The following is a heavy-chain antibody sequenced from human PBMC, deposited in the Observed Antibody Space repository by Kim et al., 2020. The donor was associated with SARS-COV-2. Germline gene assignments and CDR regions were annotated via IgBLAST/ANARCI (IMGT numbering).Heavy chain of an antibody. Sequence: GGSLRLSCAASGFTFSSYGMHWVRQAPGKGLEWVAVISYDGSNKYYADSVKGRFTISRDNSKNTLYLQMNSLRAEDTAVYYCAKGGRSIAVAGVDYWGQGTLVTVSS. V-gene: IGHV3-30*18. D-gene: IGHD6-19*01. CDR1: GFTFSSYG. CDR2: ISYDGSNK. J-gene: IGHJ4*02. CDR3: AKGGRSIAVAGVDY.